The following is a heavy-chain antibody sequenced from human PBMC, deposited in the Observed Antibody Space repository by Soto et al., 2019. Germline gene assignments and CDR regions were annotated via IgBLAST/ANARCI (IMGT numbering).Heavy chain of an antibody. J-gene: IGHJ6*03. CDR2: IYYSGST. V-gene: IGHV4-59*08. CDR1: GGSISSYY. CDR3: THRQERYDILTGNYYYMGF. D-gene: IGHD3-9*01. Sequence: SETLSLTCTVSGGSISSYYWSWIRQPPGKGLEWIGYIYYSGSTNYNPSLKSRVTISVDTSKNQFSLKLSSVTAADTAVYYCTHRQERYDILTGNYYYMGFRGKGTTVTVSS.